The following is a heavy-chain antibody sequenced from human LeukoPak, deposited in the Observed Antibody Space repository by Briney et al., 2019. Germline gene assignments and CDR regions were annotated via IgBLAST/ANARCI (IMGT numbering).Heavy chain of an antibody. D-gene: IGHD2-2*01. CDR1: GYTLSVYY. CDR3: ARIGYCSSTSCHFLDY. J-gene: IGHJ4*02. Sequence: AASVKVSCKASGYTLSVYYLQWVRQAPGQGLEWMGWINPNTGDTDYARKFQGRVTMTRDTSTNTAYMELSRLRSDDTAMYYCARIGYCSSTSCHFLDYWGQGTLVTVSS. CDR2: INPNTGDT. V-gene: IGHV1-2*02.